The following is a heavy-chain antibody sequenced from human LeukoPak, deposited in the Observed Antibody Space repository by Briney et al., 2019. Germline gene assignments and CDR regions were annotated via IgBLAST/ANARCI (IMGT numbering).Heavy chain of an antibody. Sequence: GWSLTLSCAASGFTFSSFEMNWVRQAPGKGLDWVAYISSSGSTIYYADSVKGRFTISRDNAKNSLYLQMSSLRAEDTAVYYCARDRSYGSFNYWGQGTLVTVSS. CDR2: ISSSGSTI. CDR3: ARDRSYGSFNY. D-gene: IGHD5-18*01. CDR1: GFTFSSFE. V-gene: IGHV3-48*03. J-gene: IGHJ4*02.